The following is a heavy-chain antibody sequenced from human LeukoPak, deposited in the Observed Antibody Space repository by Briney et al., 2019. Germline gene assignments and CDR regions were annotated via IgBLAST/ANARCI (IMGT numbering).Heavy chain of an antibody. V-gene: IGHV4-4*02. CDR3: AGLGGRYSSGLYYYYFDY. CDR1: GDSINSLDL. D-gene: IGHD3-22*01. J-gene: IGHJ4*02. CDR2: MYLSGTT. Sequence: PSETLSLTCTVSGDSINSLDLWSWVRPPPGKGLEWIGEMYLSGTTHSNPSVKSRVTISIDKSKNQFFLNLSSVTAADTAVYYCAGLGGRYSSGLYYYYFDYWGQGTLVIVSS.